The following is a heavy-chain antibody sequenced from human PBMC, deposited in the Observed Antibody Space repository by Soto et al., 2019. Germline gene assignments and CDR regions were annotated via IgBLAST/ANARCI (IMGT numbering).Heavy chain of an antibody. D-gene: IGHD1-1*01. Sequence: PGGSLRLSCAASGFTFSSYAMHWVRQAPGKGLEYVSAISSNGGSTYYANSVKGRFTISRDNSKNTLYLQMGSLRGEDMAVYYCARASKDTGTTRFDYWGQGTLVTVSS. V-gene: IGHV3-64*01. CDR1: GFTFSSYA. J-gene: IGHJ4*02. CDR3: ARASKDTGTTRFDY. CDR2: ISSNGGST.